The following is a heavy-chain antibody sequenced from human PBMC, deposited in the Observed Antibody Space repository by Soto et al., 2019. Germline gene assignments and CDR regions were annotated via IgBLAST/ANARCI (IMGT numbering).Heavy chain of an antibody. V-gene: IGHV3-74*01. Sequence: LRLSCAASGFIFKMYWMHWVRQSPGKGLVWISRIYNDGTYSDYADSVRGRFTISRDNVNDTLYLQMNNLRAEDSGLYYCTRGPRPISTGTGAYWGQGTQVTVS. CDR3: TRGPRPISTGTGAY. D-gene: IGHD3-10*01. CDR1: GFIFKMYW. CDR2: IYNDGTYS. J-gene: IGHJ4*02.